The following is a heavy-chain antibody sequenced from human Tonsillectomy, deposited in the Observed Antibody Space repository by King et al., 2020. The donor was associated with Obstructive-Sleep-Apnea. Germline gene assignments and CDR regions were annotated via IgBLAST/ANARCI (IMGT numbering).Heavy chain of an antibody. D-gene: IGHD6-13*01. J-gene: IGHJ6*02. CDR1: GYSFSSYW. CDR3: ARHGAAVHFYGMDV. Sequence: QLVQSGAEVKKPGESLMISCQGSGYSFSSYWLAWGRQMPGKVLEWMGIIYPGDSDIKYSPFFQGQVTISVDKSISTAYLQWSSLKASDSAIYYCARHGAAVHFYGMDVWGQGTTVTVS. V-gene: IGHV5-51*01. CDR2: IYPGDSDI.